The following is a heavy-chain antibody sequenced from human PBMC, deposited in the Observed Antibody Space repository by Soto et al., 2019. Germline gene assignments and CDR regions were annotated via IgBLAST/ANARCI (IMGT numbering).Heavy chain of an antibody. V-gene: IGHV4-39*01. CDR3: ASQKIEVFNGFDP. CDR2: IYHNGRT. CDR1: GTSITRDIYY. Sequence: SETLSLTCIVSGTSITRDIYYWGWIRQPPGGGLEWIGTIYHNGRTYYNPSLKSRVTMSVDTSKNQFSLSLTSVTAADTALYYCASQKIEVFNGFDPWGQGILVTVSS. J-gene: IGHJ5*02.